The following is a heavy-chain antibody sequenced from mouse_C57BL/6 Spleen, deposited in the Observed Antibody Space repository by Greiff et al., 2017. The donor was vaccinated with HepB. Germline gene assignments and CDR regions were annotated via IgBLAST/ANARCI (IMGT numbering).Heavy chain of an antibody. J-gene: IGHJ1*03. V-gene: IGHV5-16*01. Sequence: EVQLVESEGGLVQPGSSMKLSCTASGFTFSDYYMAWVRQVPEKGLEWVANINYDGSSTYYLDSLKSRFIISRDNAKNILYLQMSSLKSEDTATYYCARSSYYWYFDVWGTGTTVTVSS. CDR2: INYDGSST. CDR1: GFTFSDYY. CDR3: ARSSYYWYFDV. D-gene: IGHD1-1*01.